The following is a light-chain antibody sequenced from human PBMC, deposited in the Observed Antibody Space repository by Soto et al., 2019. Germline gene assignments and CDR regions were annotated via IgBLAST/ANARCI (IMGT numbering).Light chain of an antibody. CDR1: QSISTY. CDR3: QHGYSTPVT. CDR2: AAS. J-gene: IGKJ4*02. V-gene: IGKV1-39*01. Sequence: DIQMTQSPSSLSASVGDRVTITCRASQSISTYLHWYQQKPGKAPNLLIYAASTLQSGVPSRFSGSGSGTDFTLTIGSLQPEYFATYFCQHGYSTPVTFGGGTKVDIK.